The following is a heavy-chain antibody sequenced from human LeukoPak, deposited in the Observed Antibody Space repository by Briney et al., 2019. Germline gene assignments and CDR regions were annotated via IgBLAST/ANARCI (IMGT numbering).Heavy chain of an antibody. Sequence: GGSLRLSCAASGSTFSSYAMSWVRQAPGKGLEWVSAISGSGGSTYYADSVKGRFTISRDNSKNTLYLQMNSLRAEDTAVYYCATRREYCSGGSCPYYFDYWGQGTLVTVSS. J-gene: IGHJ4*02. V-gene: IGHV3-23*01. D-gene: IGHD2-15*01. CDR3: ATRREYCSGGSCPYYFDY. CDR2: ISGSGGST. CDR1: GSTFSSYA.